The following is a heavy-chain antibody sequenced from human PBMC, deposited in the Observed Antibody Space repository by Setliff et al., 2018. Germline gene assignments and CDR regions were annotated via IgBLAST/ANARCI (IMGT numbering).Heavy chain of an antibody. V-gene: IGHV4-61*02. J-gene: IGHJ6*02. CDR1: GGSISSGNYY. D-gene: IGHD3-9*01. CDR3: ARDGHVDIMTGQDTMDV. Sequence: SETLSLNCTVSGGSISSGNYYWSWIRQPAGKGLEWIGRVYTTGSTNFNPSLKRRVTISLDTSKNRISLELRSVTAADTAVYYCARDGHVDIMTGQDTMDVLGQGTTVTVSS. CDR2: VYTTGST.